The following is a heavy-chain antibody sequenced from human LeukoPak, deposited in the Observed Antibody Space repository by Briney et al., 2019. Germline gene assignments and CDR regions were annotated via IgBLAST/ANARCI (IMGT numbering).Heavy chain of an antibody. J-gene: IGHJ4*02. CDR2: ISGSGGST. D-gene: IGHD5-12*01. CDR1: GFTFSSYA. Sequence: GGSLRLSCAASGFTFSSYAMSWVRQAPGKGLEWVSAISGSGGSTYYADSVKGRFTISRDNAKNSLYLQMNSLRAEDTAVYYCARDRGSYSGYDLQRLDYWGQGTLVTVSS. V-gene: IGHV3-23*01. CDR3: ARDRGSYSGYDLQRLDY.